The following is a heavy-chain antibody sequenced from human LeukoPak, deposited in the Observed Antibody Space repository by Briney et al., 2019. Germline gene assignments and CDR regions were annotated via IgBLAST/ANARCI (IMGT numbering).Heavy chain of an antibody. CDR1: GFTFRSYG. J-gene: IGHJ6*02. CDR3: AKARGYSYGSLRAYYYGMDV. Sequence: GRSLRLSCAASGFTFRSYGMHWVRQAPGKGLEWVAVISHDGTNKYYIDSVKGRFTVSRDNSKNTLYLQMNSLRAEDTALYYCAKARGYSYGSLRAYYYGMDVWGQGTTVTVSS. CDR2: ISHDGTNK. D-gene: IGHD5-18*01. V-gene: IGHV3-30*18.